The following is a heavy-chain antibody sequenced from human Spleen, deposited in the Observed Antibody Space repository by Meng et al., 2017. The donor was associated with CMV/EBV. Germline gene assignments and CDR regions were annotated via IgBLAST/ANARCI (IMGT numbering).Heavy chain of an antibody. J-gene: IGHJ2*01. V-gene: IGHV4-39*07. D-gene: IGHD2-2*01. Sequence: SETLSLTCTVSGGSISSSSYYWGWIRQPPGKGLEWIGSIYYSGSTYYNPSLKSRVTISVDTSKNQFSLKLSSVTAADTAVYYCAREVRPYCSSTSCPYWYFDLWGRGTLVTVSS. CDR2: IYYSGST. CDR1: GGSISSSSYY. CDR3: AREVRPYCSSTSCPYWYFDL.